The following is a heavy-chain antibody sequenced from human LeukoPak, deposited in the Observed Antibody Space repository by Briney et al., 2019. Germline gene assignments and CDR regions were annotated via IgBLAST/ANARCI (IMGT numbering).Heavy chain of an antibody. D-gene: IGHD3-9*01. CDR1: GGTFSSYA. CDR2: IIPIFGTA. V-gene: IGHV1-69*06. CDR3: ATDGSDILTGYYWGAFDI. Sequence: SVKVSCKASGGTFSSYAISWVRQAPGQGLEWMGGIIPIFGTANYAQKFQGRVTMTEDTSTDTAYMELSSLRSEDTAVYYCATDGSDILTGYYWGAFDIWGQGTMVTVSS. J-gene: IGHJ3*02.